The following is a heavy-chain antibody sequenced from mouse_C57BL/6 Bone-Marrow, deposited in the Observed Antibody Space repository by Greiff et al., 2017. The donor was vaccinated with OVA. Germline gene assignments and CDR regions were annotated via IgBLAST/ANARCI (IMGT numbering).Heavy chain of an antibody. CDR2: IFPSDSET. J-gene: IGHJ2*01. V-gene: IGHV1-61*01. CDR1: GYTFTSYW. D-gene: IGHD2-5*01. Sequence: QVQLKQPGAELVRPGSSVKLSCKASGYTFTSYWMDWVKQRPGQGLEWIGNIFPSDSETHYNQKFKDKATLTVDKSSSTAYMQLSSLTSEDSAVYYCARSDYSNYYFDYWGQGTTLTVSS. CDR3: ARSDYSNYYFDY.